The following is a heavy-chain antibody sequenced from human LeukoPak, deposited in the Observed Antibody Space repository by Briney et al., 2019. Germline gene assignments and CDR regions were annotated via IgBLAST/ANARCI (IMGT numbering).Heavy chain of an antibody. CDR3: ARHGIAAAPGDC. CDR2: IYSGGST. D-gene: IGHD6-13*01. CDR1: GFTFSSNY. Sequence: GGSLRLSCAASGFTFSSNYMSWVRQAPGKGLEWVSVIYSGGSTYYADSVKGRFTISRDNSKNTLYLQMNSLRAEDTAVYYCARHGIAAAPGDCWGQGTLVTVSS. V-gene: IGHV3-66*04. J-gene: IGHJ4*02.